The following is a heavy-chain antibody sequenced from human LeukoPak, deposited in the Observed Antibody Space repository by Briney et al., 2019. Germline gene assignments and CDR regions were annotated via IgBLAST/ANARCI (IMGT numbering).Heavy chain of an antibody. D-gene: IGHD3-9*01. Sequence: SETLSLTCAVYGGSFSGYYWSWIRQPPGKGLEWIGEINHSGSTNYNPSLKSRVTISVDTSKNQFSLKLSSVTAADTAVYYCAREKVLRYFDWLSTSDYWGQGTLVTVSS. CDR3: AREKVLRYFDWLSTSDY. J-gene: IGHJ4*02. CDR1: GGSFSGYY. CDR2: INHSGST. V-gene: IGHV4-34*01.